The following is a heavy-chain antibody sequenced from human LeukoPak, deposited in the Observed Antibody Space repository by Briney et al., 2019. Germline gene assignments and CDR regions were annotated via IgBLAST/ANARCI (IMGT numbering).Heavy chain of an antibody. J-gene: IGHJ4*02. Sequence: GGSLRLSCAASGFTFDDYAMHWVRQAPGKGLEWVSGISWSSGSIGYADSVKGRFTISRDNAKNSLYLQMNSLRAEDTALYYCAKSSMTTDYFDYWGQGTLVTVSS. CDR1: GFTFDDYA. CDR2: ISWSSGSI. V-gene: IGHV3-9*01. D-gene: IGHD4-11*01. CDR3: AKSSMTTDYFDY.